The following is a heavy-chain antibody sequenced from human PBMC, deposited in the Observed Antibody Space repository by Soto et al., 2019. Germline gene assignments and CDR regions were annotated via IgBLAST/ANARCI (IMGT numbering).Heavy chain of an antibody. CDR3: ARDKGSSDY. V-gene: IGHV4-34*01. J-gene: IGHJ4*02. CDR2: INHSGST. Sequence: SETLSLTCAVYGGSFSGYYWSWIRQPPGKGLEWIGEINHSGSTNYNPSLKSRVTISVDTSKNQFSLKLSSVTAADTAVYYCARDKGSSDYWGQGTLVTVS. CDR1: GGSFSGYY. D-gene: IGHD1-26*01.